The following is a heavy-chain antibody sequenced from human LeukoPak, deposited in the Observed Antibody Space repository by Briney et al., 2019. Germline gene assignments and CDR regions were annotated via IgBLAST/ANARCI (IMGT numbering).Heavy chain of an antibody. V-gene: IGHV1-69*04. D-gene: IGHD5-12*01. CDR2: IIPILGIA. Sequence: GASVKVSCKASGGTFSSYAISWVRQAPGQGLEWMGRIIPILGIANHAQKLQGRVTMTTDTSTSTAYMELRSLRSDDTAVYYCARDNEDIVTTIDYWGQGTLVTVSS. J-gene: IGHJ4*02. CDR1: GGTFSSYA. CDR3: ARDNEDIVTTIDY.